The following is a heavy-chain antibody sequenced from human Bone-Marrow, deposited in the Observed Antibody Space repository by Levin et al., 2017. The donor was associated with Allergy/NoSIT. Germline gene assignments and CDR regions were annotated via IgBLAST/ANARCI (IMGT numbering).Heavy chain of an antibody. CDR3: AREGPGVSTSPSTFDY. D-gene: IGHD2-2*01. Sequence: GGSLRLSCEASGYTFTGYYLHWVRQASGQGREWMGWIYPYSGATNYAQKFQGRVTLTRDTSVNTAYMELSSLTSDDTAVYYCAREGPGVSTSPSTFDYWGQGTPVTVSS. CDR2: IYPYSGAT. V-gene: IGHV1-2*02. J-gene: IGHJ4*02. CDR1: GYTFTGYY.